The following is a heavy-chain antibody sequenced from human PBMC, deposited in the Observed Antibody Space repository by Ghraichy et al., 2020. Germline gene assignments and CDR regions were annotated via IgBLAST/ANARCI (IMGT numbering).Heavy chain of an antibody. J-gene: IGHJ6*02. CDR3: ARASMVVRFYYYDGMDV. D-gene: IGHD2-21*01. CDR1: GFTLSSYS. V-gene: IGHV3-48*02. Sequence: GGSLRLSCVGSGFTLSSYSMNWVRQSPEKGLEWVSYITSSGRTISYADSVKGRFTISRDNAQNALYLQMKSLRDDDTGVYYCARASMVVRFYYYDGMDVWGRGTTVTV. CDR2: ITSSGRTI.